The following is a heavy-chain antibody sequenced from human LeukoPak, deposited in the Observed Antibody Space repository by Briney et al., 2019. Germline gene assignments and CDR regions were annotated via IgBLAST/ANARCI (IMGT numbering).Heavy chain of an antibody. V-gene: IGHV4-59*08. CDR3: ARQYYYDSSGYSRGPGAFDI. J-gene: IGHJ3*02. CDR1: GGSIGGYY. Sequence: SETLSLTCTVSGGSIGGYYWNWIRQPPGKGLEWLGYIFYTGDTNYNPSLQSRVTISLDTSKRQFSLKLTSVTAADTAVYYCARQYYYDSSGYSRGPGAFDIWGQGTMVTVSS. D-gene: IGHD3-22*01. CDR2: IFYTGDT.